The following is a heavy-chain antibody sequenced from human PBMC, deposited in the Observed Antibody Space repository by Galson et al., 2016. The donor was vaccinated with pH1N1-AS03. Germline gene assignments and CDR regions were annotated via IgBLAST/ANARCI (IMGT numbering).Heavy chain of an antibody. CDR1: GFTINKYG. V-gene: IGHV3-33*01. CDR2: IWNDGGTT. CDR3: VRDDDSSGYYPDS. J-gene: IGHJ4*02. D-gene: IGHD3-22*01. Sequence: LRLSCAASGFTINKYGMHWVRQAPGKGLEWMAIIWNDGGTTHYADSVKGRFTISRDNSKNTLYLQINSLRAEDTAVYYCVRDDDSSGYYPDSWGRGTLVTVSS.